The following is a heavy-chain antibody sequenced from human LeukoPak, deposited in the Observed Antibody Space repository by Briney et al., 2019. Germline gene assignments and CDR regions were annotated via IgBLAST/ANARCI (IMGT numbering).Heavy chain of an antibody. CDR3: AKDFGRAGAGDPYYYSGMHV. CDR1: GFTFSSYG. CDR2: ISYGGSNK. D-gene: IGHD6-19*01. V-gene: IGHV3-30*18. Sequence: GGSLRLSCAASGFTFSSYGMHWVRQAPGKGLEWVAVISYGGSNKYYADSVKGRFTISRDNSKNTLYLQMNSLRAEDTAVYYCAKDFGRAGAGDPYYYSGMHVWRQETTVTLSS. J-gene: IGHJ6*02.